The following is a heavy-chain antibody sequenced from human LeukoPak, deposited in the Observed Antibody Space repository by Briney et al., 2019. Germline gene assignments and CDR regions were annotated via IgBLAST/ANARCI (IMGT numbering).Heavy chain of an antibody. Sequence: AGGSLRLSCAASGFTFDDYAMHWVRQAPGKGLEWVAFIRYDGSNKYYADSVKGRFTISRDNSKNTLYLQMNSLRAEDTAVYYCAKGNYYGSGSYDYYMDVWGKGTTVTISS. CDR3: AKGNYYGSGSYDYYMDV. CDR2: IRYDGSNK. V-gene: IGHV3-30*02. CDR1: GFTFDDYA. J-gene: IGHJ6*03. D-gene: IGHD3-10*01.